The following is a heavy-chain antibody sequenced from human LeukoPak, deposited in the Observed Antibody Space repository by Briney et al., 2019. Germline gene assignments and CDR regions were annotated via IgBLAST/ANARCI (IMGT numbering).Heavy chain of an antibody. V-gene: IGHV4-61*02. Sequence: SQTLSLTCTVSGGSVSSGGYYWTWIRQPAGKGLEWIGRIYTRGNTNYNPSLKSRVTISLDTSKDQFSLKLSSVTAADTAVYYCARATYSWNYYFDYWGQGTLVTVSS. CDR2: IYTRGNT. J-gene: IGHJ4*02. D-gene: IGHD1-7*01. CDR1: GGSVSSGGYY. CDR3: ARATYSWNYYFDY.